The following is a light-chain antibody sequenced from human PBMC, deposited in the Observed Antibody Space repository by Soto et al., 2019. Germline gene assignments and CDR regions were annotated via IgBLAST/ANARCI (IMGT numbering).Light chain of an antibody. CDR1: QSITSNF. Sequence: EIVLTQSPGTLSLSPGERATLSCRASQSITSNFLAWYQQKPGQAPRLLIYGASTRAAGVPDRFSGSGSGTDFTLTITRLEPEDFGVYYCQQYGRSPLMYTFGQGTKLGV. CDR3: QQYGRSPLMYT. V-gene: IGKV3-20*01. CDR2: GAS. J-gene: IGKJ2*01.